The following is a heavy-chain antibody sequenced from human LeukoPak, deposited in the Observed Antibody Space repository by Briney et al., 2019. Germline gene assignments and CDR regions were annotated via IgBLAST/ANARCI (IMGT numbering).Heavy chain of an antibody. V-gene: IGHV1-18*01. CDR2: ISAYNGNT. D-gene: IGHD6-13*01. CDR1: GYTFTSYG. J-gene: IGHJ5*02. Sequence: ASVKVSCKASGYTFTSYGISWVRQAPGQGLEWMGWISAYNGNTNYAQKLQGRVTVTTDTSTSTVYMELSSLRSEDTAVYYCARYSSSWYEGLDPWGQGTLVTVSS. CDR3: ARYSSSWYEGLDP.